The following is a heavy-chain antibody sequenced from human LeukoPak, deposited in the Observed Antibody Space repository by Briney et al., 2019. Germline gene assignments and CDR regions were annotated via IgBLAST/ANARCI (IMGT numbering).Heavy chain of an antibody. CDR2: INFSGGNT. CDR3: ARDIEFST. J-gene: IGHJ3*01. Sequence: GGSLRLFCASSGFTFSDSAMNGVRGAPGKGLEWLSMINFSGGNTDYADSMKGRFTISRDNSKDTLYLQMNSLRAEDTAIYYCARDIEFSTWGRGTMVTVSS. D-gene: IGHD3-3*02. CDR1: GFTFSDSA. V-gene: IGHV3-23*01.